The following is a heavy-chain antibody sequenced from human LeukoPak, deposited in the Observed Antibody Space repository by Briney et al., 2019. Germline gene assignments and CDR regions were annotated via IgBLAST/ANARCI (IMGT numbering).Heavy chain of an antibody. Sequence: SETLSLTCTVSGGSISHYYWSWVRQPPGRGLEWVWYISYTGSTNYNPSPESRVTISVDTSKNQFSLELSSVTAAGTAVYFCAGVGRGDYTWGSYSFDYWGQGTLVTVSS. CDR2: ISYTGST. CDR1: GGSISHYY. CDR3: AGVGRGDYTWGSYSFDY. V-gene: IGHV4-59*01. J-gene: IGHJ4*02. D-gene: IGHD3-16*01.